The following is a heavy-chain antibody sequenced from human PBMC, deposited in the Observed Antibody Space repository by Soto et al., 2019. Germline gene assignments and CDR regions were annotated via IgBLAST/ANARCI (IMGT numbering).Heavy chain of an antibody. CDR3: VRRHVSATGIDWFDP. J-gene: IGHJ5*02. Sequence: ASVKVSCKASGYTFTSYGIHWVRQAPGQRLEWMGWINAANGDTKYSPKFQGRVTITRDTSASTAYMELSSLRSEDTAVYYCVRRHVSATGIDWFDPWGQGALVTVSS. D-gene: IGHD6-13*01. CDR2: INAANGDT. CDR1: GYTFTSYG. V-gene: IGHV1-3*01.